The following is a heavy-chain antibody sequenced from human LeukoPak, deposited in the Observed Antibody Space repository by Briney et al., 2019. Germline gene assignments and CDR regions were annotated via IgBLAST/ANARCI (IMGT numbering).Heavy chain of an antibody. D-gene: IGHD2-2*01. CDR1: GFTFSSYG. Sequence: PGGSLRLSCAASGFTFSSYGFHWVRQAPGKGLEWVAVISHDGSDKYYADSVKGRFTISRDNSKNTLFLQMNSLRAEDTAVYYCTKGILPTVPATRVFDYWGQGTLVTVSS. V-gene: IGHV3-30*18. J-gene: IGHJ4*02. CDR3: TKGILPTVPATRVFDY. CDR2: ISHDGSDK.